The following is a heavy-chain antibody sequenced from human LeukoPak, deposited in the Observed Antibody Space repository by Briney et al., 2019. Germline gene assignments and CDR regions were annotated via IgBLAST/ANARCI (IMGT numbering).Heavy chain of an antibody. J-gene: IGHJ3*02. CDR3: TTRPRTVRGDSYGAYDAFDI. CDR1: GFTFSNAW. CDR2: IKSKTDGGTT. V-gene: IGHV3-15*01. Sequence: PGGSLRLSCAASGFTFSNAWMSWVRQAPGKGLEWVGRIKSKTDGGTTDYAAPVKGRFTISRDDSKNTLYLQMNSLKTEDTAVYYCTTRPRTVRGDSYGAYDAFDIWGQGTMVTVSS. D-gene: IGHD5-18*01.